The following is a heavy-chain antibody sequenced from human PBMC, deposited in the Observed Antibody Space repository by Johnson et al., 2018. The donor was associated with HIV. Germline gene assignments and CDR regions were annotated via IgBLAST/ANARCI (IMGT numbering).Heavy chain of an antibody. CDR1: GFTFDDYA. D-gene: IGHD3-22*01. V-gene: IGHV3-9*01. J-gene: IGHJ3*02. Sequence: VQLVESGGGLVQPGRSLRLSCAASGFTFDDYAMHWVRQAPGKGLEWVSGISWNSGSIGYADSVKGRFPISRDNAKNSLYLQMNSLRAEDTALYYCAKVRYDSSGYWDREHDAFDIWGQGTMVTVSS. CDR3: AKVRYDSSGYWDREHDAFDI. CDR2: ISWNSGSI.